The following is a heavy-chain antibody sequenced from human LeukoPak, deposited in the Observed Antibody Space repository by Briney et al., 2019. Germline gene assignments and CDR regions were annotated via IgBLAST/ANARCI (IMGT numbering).Heavy chain of an antibody. V-gene: IGHV3-23*01. CDR3: AKGSGSRCYSPCDY. Sequence: PGGSLRLSCAASGLTFRYYAMSWVRQAPGKGLEWVSVICANDGNTYYADAVKGRFTISRDNSKDSLYLQMDSLRAEDTAVYYCAKGSGSRCYSPCDYWGQGILVTVSS. CDR1: GLTFRYYA. J-gene: IGHJ4*02. CDR2: ICANDGNT. D-gene: IGHD2-15*01.